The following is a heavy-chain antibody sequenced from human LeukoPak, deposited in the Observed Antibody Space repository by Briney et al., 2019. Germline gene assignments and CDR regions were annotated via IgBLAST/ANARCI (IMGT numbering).Heavy chain of an antibody. J-gene: IGHJ4*02. V-gene: IGHV3-30-3*01. D-gene: IGHD2-15*01. CDR1: GFSFSSYG. CDR3: ARMVAGAGYYFDF. CDR2: ISYDGSDK. Sequence: GGSLRLSCAASGFSFSSYGIHWVRQAPGKGLEWVAVISYDGSDKYYADSVKGRFIISRDNSKNTLYMQMNSLRAEDTAVYYCARMVAGAGYYFDFWGQGTLVTVSS.